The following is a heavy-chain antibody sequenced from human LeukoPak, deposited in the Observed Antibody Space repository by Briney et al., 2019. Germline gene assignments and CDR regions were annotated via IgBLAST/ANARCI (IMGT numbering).Heavy chain of an antibody. CDR3: AKGGKIKTLATRNWFDP. V-gene: IGHV3-30-3*01. J-gene: IGHJ5*02. Sequence: PGGSLRLSCAASGFSFNSYAMHWVRQAPGKGLEWLAVISYDGTDKYYADSVEGRFTISRDNSKNTLYLQMNSLGADDTAVYYCAKGGKIKTLATRNWFDPWGQGTLVTVSS. D-gene: IGHD2-15*01. CDR2: ISYDGTDK. CDR1: GFSFNSYA.